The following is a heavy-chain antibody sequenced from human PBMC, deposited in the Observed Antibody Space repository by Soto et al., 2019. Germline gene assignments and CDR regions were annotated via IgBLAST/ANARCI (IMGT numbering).Heavy chain of an antibody. CDR1: GYTFTSYY. CDR3: AILYYYDSGDYYSNYQYYGMDV. CDR2: INPSGGST. J-gene: IGHJ6*02. D-gene: IGHD3-22*01. Sequence: ASVKVSCKASGYTFTSYYMHWVRQAPGQGLEWMGIINPSGGSTGYAQKFQGRVTLTRDTSTRTDYMELSSLRSDDTAVYYCAILYYYDSGDYYSNYQYYGMDVWGQGTTVTVSS. V-gene: IGHV1-46*01.